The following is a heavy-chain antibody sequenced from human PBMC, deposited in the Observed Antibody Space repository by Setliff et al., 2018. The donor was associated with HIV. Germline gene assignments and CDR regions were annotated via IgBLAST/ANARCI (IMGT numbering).Heavy chain of an antibody. CDR3: ARVGGVLTGTPHFDF. J-gene: IGHJ4*02. CDR1: GGSISHYY. Sequence: PSETLSLTCTVSGGSISHYYWTWIRQPPGKGLEWIGYIFYSGSTDYNPSLKSRLTISVDTPNNQFSLSLNSVTAADTAVYYCARVGGVLTGTPHFDFWGRGILVTVSS. V-gene: IGHV4-59*01. D-gene: IGHD3-9*01. CDR2: IFYSGST.